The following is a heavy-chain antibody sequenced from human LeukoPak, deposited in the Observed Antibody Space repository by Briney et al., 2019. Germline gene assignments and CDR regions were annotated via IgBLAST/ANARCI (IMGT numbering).Heavy chain of an antibody. CDR2: IYYSGST. D-gene: IGHD3-3*01. Sequence: SETLSLTCTVSGGSISSSSYYWGWIRQPPGKGLEWIGSIYYSGSTYYNPSLKSRVTISVDASKNQFSLKLSSATAADTAVFYCARVRLYYDFWSGYSTSHWFDPWGQGTLVTVSS. CDR1: GGSISSSSYY. V-gene: IGHV4-39*07. CDR3: ARVRLYYDFWSGYSTSHWFDP. J-gene: IGHJ5*02.